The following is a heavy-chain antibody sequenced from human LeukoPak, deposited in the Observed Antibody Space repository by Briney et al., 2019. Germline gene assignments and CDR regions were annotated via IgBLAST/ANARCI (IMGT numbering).Heavy chain of an antibody. J-gene: IGHJ4*02. V-gene: IGHV4-34*01. CDR3: ARIHPWATGGDYFDY. Sequence: SETLSLTCAVYGGSFSGYYWSWIRQPPGKGLEWIGEINQSGSTNYNPSLKSRVTISADASTNQFSLKLSSVTAADTAVYYCARIHPWATGGDYFDYWGQGTLVTVSS. CDR2: INQSGST. D-gene: IGHD1-14*01. CDR1: GGSFSGYY.